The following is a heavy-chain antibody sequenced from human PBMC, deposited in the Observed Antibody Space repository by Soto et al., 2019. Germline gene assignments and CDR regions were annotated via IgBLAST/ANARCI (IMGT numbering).Heavy chain of an antibody. CDR1: GFTFNNYG. Sequence: QVQVVESGGGVVQPGTSLRLSCAASGFTFNNYGMHWVRQAPGTGLEWVAVIWYDASHKYYADSVKGRFTISRDNSKNTLYLQMSSLRGEDTADYYCARDKTFGGTIGSAFDSWGQGTLVTVSS. V-gene: IGHV3-33*01. CDR3: ARDKTFGGTIGSAFDS. J-gene: IGHJ4*02. D-gene: IGHD3-16*01. CDR2: IWYDASHK.